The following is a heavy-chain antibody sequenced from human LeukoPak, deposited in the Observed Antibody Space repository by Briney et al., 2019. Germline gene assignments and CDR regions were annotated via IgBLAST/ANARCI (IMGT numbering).Heavy chain of an antibody. CDR2: ISGSGGST. V-gene: IGHV3-23*01. CDR3: AKAIAAPGTSPPADY. CDR1: GFTFSTYD. Sequence: PGGSLRLSCAASGFTFSTYDMSWVRQAPGKGLEWVSGISGSGGSTYYADSVKGRFSISRDNSKNTLYLQMNSLRAEDAAVHYCAKAIAAPGTSPPADYWGQGTLVTVSS. D-gene: IGHD6-13*01. J-gene: IGHJ4*02.